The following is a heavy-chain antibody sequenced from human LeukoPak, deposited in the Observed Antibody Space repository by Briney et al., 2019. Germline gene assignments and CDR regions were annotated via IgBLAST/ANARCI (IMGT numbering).Heavy chain of an antibody. V-gene: IGHV1-69*13. Sequence: GASVKVSCKASGGTFSSYAISWVRQAPGQGLEWMGGIIPIFGTANYAQKFQGRVTITADESTSTAYMELSSLRSEDTAVYYCARGRCVGSTSCYYFDYWGQGTLVTVSS. CDR3: ARGRCVGSTSCYYFDY. CDR1: GGTFSSYA. CDR2: IIPIFGTA. D-gene: IGHD2-2*01. J-gene: IGHJ4*02.